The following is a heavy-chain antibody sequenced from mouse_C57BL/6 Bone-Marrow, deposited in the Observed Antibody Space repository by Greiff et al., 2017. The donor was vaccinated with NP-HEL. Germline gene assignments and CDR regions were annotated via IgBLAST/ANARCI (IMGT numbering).Heavy chain of an antibody. V-gene: IGHV1-31*01. CDR1: GYSFTGYY. J-gene: IGHJ2*01. Sequence: EVKLQESGPELVKPGASVKISCKASGYSFTGYYMHWVKQSHGNILDWIGYIYPYNGVSSYNQKFKGKATLTVDKSSSTAYMELRSLTSEDSAVYDCGRGGCYYGSSSYYFDDWGQGTTLTVSS. CDR3: GRGGCYYGSSSYYFDD. D-gene: IGHD1-1*01. CDR2: IYPYNGVS.